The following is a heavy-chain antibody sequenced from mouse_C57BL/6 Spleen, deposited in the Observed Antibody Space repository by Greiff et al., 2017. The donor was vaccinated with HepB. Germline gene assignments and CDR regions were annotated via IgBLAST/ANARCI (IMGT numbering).Heavy chain of an antibody. J-gene: IGHJ2*01. CDR3: ARVYYGSSYDYFDY. CDR2: IDPSDSYT. Sequence: QVQLQQPGAELVRPGPSVKLSCKASGYSFTSYWMHWVKQRPGQGLEWLGVIDPSDSYTNYNQKFKGKATLTVDTSSSTAYMQLSSLTSEDSAVYYCARVYYGSSYDYFDYWGKGTTLTVSS. D-gene: IGHD1-1*01. CDR1: GYSFTSYW. V-gene: IGHV1-59*01.